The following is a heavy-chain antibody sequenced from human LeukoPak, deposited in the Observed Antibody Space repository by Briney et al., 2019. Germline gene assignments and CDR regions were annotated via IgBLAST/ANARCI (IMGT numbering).Heavy chain of an antibody. CDR3: AKQSINHYYQKASDY. CDR1: GFTFKSYT. CDR2: ISDDGINA. J-gene: IGHJ4*02. Sequence: GGSLRLSCAASGFTFKSYTMHWVRQAPGKGLQWVAAISDDGINAYYSDSAKGRLTISRDNSNNTLYLQMNSLRAEDTAVYFCAKQSINHYYQKASDYWGQGTLVTVSS. D-gene: IGHD1-26*01. V-gene: IGHV3-30-3*01.